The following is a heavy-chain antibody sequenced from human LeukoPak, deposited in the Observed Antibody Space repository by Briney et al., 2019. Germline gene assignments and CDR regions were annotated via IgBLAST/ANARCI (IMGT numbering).Heavy chain of an antibody. D-gene: IGHD6-13*01. CDR2: ISSSSSSYI. Sequence: GGSLRLSCAASGFTFSSYSMNWVRQAPGKGLEWVSSISSSSSSYIYYADSVKGRFTISRDNAKNSLYLQMNSLRAEDTAVYYCARERKPIANFDYWGQGTLVTVSS. CDR1: GFTFSSYS. V-gene: IGHV3-21*01. J-gene: IGHJ4*02. CDR3: ARERKPIANFDY.